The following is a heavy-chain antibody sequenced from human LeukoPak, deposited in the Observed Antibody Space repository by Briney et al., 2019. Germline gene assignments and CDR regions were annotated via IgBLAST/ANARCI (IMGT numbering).Heavy chain of an antibody. D-gene: IGHD3-16*01. CDR1: GGTFSSYA. CDR3: AREDLDLLSEDISRVRGRPDY. V-gene: IGHV1-69*04. J-gene: IGHJ4*02. CDR2: IIPILGIA. Sequence: SVKVSCKASGGTFSSYAISWVRPAPGQGLEWMGRIIPILGIANYAQKFQGRVTITADKSTSTAYMELSSLRSEDTAVYYCAREDLDLLSEDISRVRGRPDYWGQGTLVTVSS.